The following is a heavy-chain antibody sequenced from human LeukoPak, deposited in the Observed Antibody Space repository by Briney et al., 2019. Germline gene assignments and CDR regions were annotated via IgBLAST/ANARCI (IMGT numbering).Heavy chain of an antibody. CDR3: ARLMTTANALDI. D-gene: IGHD4-17*01. J-gene: IGHJ3*02. CDR2: THYSGNT. Sequence: PSETLSLTCTFSGGSISSYYWSWIRQTPGKGLEWIGYTHYSGNTKYNPSLNSRVIFSVDTSKNQFSLKLSSVTAADTALYYCARLMTTANALDIWGHGTMVTVSS. V-gene: IGHV4-59*08. CDR1: GGSISSYY.